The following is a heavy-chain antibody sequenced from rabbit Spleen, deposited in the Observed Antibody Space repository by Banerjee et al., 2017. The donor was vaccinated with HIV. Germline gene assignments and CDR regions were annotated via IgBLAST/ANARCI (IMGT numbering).Heavy chain of an antibody. D-gene: IGHD1-1*01. CDR1: GFSFSYSDY. Sequence: QSLEESGGDLVKPGASLTLTCTASGFSFSYSDYMCWVRQAPGKGLEWIACIHIGASTFTYFASWAKGRFTISKTSSTTVTLQMTTLTAADTATYFCARDTSSSFSSYGMDLWGPGTLVTVS. CDR2: IHIGASTFT. V-gene: IGHV1S40*01. J-gene: IGHJ6*01. CDR3: ARDTSSSFSSYGMDL.